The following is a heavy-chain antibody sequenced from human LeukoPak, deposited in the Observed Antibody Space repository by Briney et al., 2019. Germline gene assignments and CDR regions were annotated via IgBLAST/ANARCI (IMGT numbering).Heavy chain of an antibody. CDR2: IYYSGST. D-gene: IGHD6-19*01. CDR1: GGSISSSIYY. Sequence: SETLSLTCTVSGGSISSSIYYWGWIRQPPGKGLEWIGSIYYSGSTYYNPSLKSRVTISVDTSKNQFSLKLSSVTASDTAVYYCARQGSGWYSDYWGQGTLVTVSS. V-gene: IGHV4-39*01. CDR3: ARQGSGWYSDY. J-gene: IGHJ4*02.